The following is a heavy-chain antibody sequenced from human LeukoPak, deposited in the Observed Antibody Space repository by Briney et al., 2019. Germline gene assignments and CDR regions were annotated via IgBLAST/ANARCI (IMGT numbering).Heavy chain of an antibody. CDR1: GYIFTSYY. V-gene: IGHV1-46*01. D-gene: IGHD4-17*01. CDR3: ARGTTTVTTFMYNWFDP. CDR2: INPSGGST. J-gene: IGHJ5*02. Sequence: ASVKVSCKASGYIFTSYYMQWVRQAPGQGLEWLGIINPSGGSTNYAQKFQGRVTMTRDTSTSTAYMELSSLRSEDTAVYYCARGTTTVTTFMYNWFDPWGQGTLVTVSS.